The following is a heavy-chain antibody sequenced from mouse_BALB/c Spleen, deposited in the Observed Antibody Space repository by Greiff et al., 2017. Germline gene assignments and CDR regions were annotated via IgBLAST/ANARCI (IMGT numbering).Heavy chain of an antibody. CDR3: ATATFPWFAY. Sequence: VKLMESGPGLVQPSQSLSITCTVSGFSLTSYGVHWVRQSPGKGLEWLGVIWSGGSTDYNAAFISRLSISKDNSKSQVFFKMNSLQANDTAIYYCATATFPWFAYWGQGTLVTVSA. CDR2: IWSGGST. V-gene: IGHV2-2*02. CDR1: GFSLTSYG. D-gene: IGHD1-1*01. J-gene: IGHJ3*01.